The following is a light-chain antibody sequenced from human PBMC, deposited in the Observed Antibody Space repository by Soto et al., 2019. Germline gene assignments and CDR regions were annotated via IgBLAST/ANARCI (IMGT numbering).Light chain of an antibody. J-gene: IGLJ2*01. CDR3: SSYTSSSTVV. CDR1: SSDVGIYNY. V-gene: IGLV2-14*01. CDR2: DVT. Sequence: QSVLTQPASVSGSPGQSITISCTGTSSDVGIYNYVSWYQQHPGKAPQVMIYDVTNRPSGVSNRFSGSKSGNTASLTISGLQTEDEADYYCSSYTSSSTVVFGGGTKLTVL.